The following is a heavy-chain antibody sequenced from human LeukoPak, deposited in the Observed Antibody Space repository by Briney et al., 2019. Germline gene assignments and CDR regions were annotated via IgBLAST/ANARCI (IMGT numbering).Heavy chain of an antibody. CDR2: MNPNSGNT. D-gene: IGHD3-10*01. CDR3: AGSQLGRSRRFGELLPDY. Sequence: ASVKVSCKASGYTFTSYDINWVRQATGQGLEGLEWMNPNSGNTGYAQKFQGRVTMTRNTSISTAYMELRSLRSEDAAVYYCAGSQLGRSRRFGELLPDYWGQGTLVTVSS. J-gene: IGHJ4*02. CDR1: GYTFTSYD. V-gene: IGHV1-8*01.